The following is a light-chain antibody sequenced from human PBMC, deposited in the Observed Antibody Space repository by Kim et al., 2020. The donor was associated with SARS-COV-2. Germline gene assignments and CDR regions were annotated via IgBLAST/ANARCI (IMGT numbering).Light chain of an antibody. Sequence: VTITCSGGSSSIGAGYGVHWSQELPGTAPEPLIYDNNKQPSGVRDRFSGSKSGTSASLAITGLQAEDEADYYCQSYDNSLSGFVIFGGGTKVTVL. J-gene: IGLJ2*01. CDR1: SSSIGAGYG. CDR3: QSYDNSLSGFVI. CDR2: DNN. V-gene: IGLV1-40*01.